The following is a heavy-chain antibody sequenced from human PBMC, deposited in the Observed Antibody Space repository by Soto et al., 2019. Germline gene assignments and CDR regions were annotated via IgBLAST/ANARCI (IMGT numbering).Heavy chain of an antibody. CDR1: GFTFSSYS. Sequence: GGSLRLSCAASGFTFSSYSMNWVRQAPGKGLEWVSSISSSSSYIYYADSVKGRFTISRDNAKNSLYLQMNSLRAEDTAVYYCARDLPRQQLAPFTYGMDVWGQGTTVTVSS. CDR3: ARDLPRQQLAPFTYGMDV. J-gene: IGHJ6*02. D-gene: IGHD6-13*01. CDR2: ISSSSSYI. V-gene: IGHV3-21*01.